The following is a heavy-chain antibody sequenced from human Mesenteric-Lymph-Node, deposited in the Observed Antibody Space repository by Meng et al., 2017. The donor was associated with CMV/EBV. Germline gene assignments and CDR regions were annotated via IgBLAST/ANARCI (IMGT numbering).Heavy chain of an antibody. V-gene: IGHV3-15*01. CDR1: GFTFSDHY. J-gene: IGHJ4*02. CDR3: TTDVVDTAMVSDY. CDR2: IKSKTDGGTT. Sequence: GESLKISCAASGFTFSDHYMDWVRQAPGKGLEWVGRIKSKTDGGTTDYAAPVKGRFTISRDDSKNTLYLQMNSLKTEDTAVYYCTTDVVDTAMVSDYWGQGTLVTVSS. D-gene: IGHD5-18*01.